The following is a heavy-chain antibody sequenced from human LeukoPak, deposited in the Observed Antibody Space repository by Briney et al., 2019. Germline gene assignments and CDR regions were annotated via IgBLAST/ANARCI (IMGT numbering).Heavy chain of an antibody. J-gene: IGHJ4*02. CDR3: ARHVGLGYYDGNGYYSYFDY. V-gene: IGHV4-39*01. CDR2: IYDTGST. D-gene: IGHD3-22*01. Sequence: PSETLSLTCTVSGGSISSSRTYWGWIRQPPGKGLEWIGSIYDTGSTYYNPSLKSRVTISVDTSKNQFSLKLSSVTAADTAVYYCARHVGLGYYDGNGYYSYFDYWGQGTLVTVSS. CDR1: GGSISSSRTY.